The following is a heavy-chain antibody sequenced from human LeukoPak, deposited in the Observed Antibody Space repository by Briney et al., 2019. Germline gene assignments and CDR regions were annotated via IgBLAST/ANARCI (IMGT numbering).Heavy chain of an antibody. CDR3: ARDRGYSSTWSFGKHYYMDV. CDR1: GFTFSSYG. V-gene: IGHV3-33*07. D-gene: IGHD6-13*01. Sequence: GRSLRLSCAASGFTFSSYGMYWVRQAPGKGLVLFAVIWYDGSHKSYANSVKGRFTISRDNPKNILYLHMNSLRADDTAVYFCARDRGYSSTWSFGKHYYMDVWGKGTTVTVSS. CDR2: IWYDGSHK. J-gene: IGHJ6*03.